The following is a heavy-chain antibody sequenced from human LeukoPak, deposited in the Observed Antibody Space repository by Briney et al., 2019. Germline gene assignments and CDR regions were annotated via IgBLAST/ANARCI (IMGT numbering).Heavy chain of an antibody. Sequence: GESLQISCQGSGYRFTRSWIAWVRQMPGKGLEWMGIIYPGDSDTRYSPSFQGQVAISADKSISTAYLQWSSLKASDTAMYYCARQGDGWFDPWGQGTLVTVSS. CDR3: ARQGDGWFDP. V-gene: IGHV5-51*01. J-gene: IGHJ5*02. D-gene: IGHD2-21*02. CDR1: GYRFTRSW. CDR2: IYPGDSDT.